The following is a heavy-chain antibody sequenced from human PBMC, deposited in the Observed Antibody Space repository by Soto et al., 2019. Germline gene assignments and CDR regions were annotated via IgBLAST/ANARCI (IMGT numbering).Heavy chain of an antibody. D-gene: IGHD2-15*01. V-gene: IGHV3-15*07. CDR3: TTTSWDCSGGSCYPTMDV. J-gene: IGHJ6*02. CDR1: GFTFSNAW. Sequence: GGSLRLSCAASGFTFSNAWMNWVRQAPGKGLEWVGRIKSKTDGGTTDYAAPVKGRFTISRDDSKNTLYLQMNSLKTEDTAVYYCTTTSWDCSGGSCYPTMDVWDQGTTVTVSS. CDR2: IKSKTDGGTT.